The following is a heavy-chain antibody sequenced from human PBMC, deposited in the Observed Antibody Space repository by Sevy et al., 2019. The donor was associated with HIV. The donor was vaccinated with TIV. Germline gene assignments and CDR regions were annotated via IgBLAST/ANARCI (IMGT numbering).Heavy chain of an antibody. J-gene: IGHJ4*02. CDR2: IKQDGSEK. Sequence: GGSLRLSCAASGFTFSSYWMSWVRQAPGKGLEWVANIKQDGSEKYYVDSVKGRFTISRDNAKNSLYLQMNSLRAEDTAVYYCAREPPSGGWYYFDYWGQGTLVNVSS. CDR1: GFTFSSYW. CDR3: AREPPSGGWYYFDY. D-gene: IGHD6-19*01. V-gene: IGHV3-7*01.